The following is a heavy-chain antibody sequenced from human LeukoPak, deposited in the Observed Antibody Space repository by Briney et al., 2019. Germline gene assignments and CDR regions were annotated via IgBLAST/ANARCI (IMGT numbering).Heavy chain of an antibody. V-gene: IGHV3-49*04. D-gene: IGHD6-6*01. CDR1: GFTFADYT. CDR2: IRSKAYGGTA. J-gene: IGHJ4*02. CDR3: TRDPPAARGY. Sequence: GGSLRLSCTTSGFTFADYTMTWVRQAPWKGLEWVGFIRSKAYGGTAEYAASVKGRFTVSRDDSKSIAYLQMDNLKIEDTGVYYCTRDPPAARGYWGQGTLVTVSS.